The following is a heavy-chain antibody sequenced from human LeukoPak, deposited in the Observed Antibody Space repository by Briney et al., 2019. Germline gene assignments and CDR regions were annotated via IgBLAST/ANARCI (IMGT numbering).Heavy chain of an antibody. CDR3: ARGLLSSSWSPFDY. CDR2: ISAYNGNT. CDR1: GYTFTSYG. J-gene: IGHJ4*02. V-gene: IGHV1-18*01. Sequence: ASVKVSCKASGYTFTSYGISWVRQAPGRGLEWMGWISAYNGNTNYAQRLQGRVTMTTDTSTSTASMELRRLRSDDTAVYYSARGLLSSSWSPFDYWGQGTLVTVSS. D-gene: IGHD6-13*01.